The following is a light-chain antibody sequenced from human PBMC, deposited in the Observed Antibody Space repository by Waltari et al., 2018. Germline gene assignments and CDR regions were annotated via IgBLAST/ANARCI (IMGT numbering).Light chain of an antibody. J-gene: IGLJ3*02. CDR2: QDT. CDR1: ILGTKY. Sequence: SFELTQPPSVSMSPGQTARITCSGDILGTKYASWYPHKPGQSPLLVIYQDTKRPSGIPERFSGSKSGNAATLTISGTQAMDEADYYCQALGTGAWVFGGGTKLTVL. V-gene: IGLV3-1*01. CDR3: QALGTGAWV.